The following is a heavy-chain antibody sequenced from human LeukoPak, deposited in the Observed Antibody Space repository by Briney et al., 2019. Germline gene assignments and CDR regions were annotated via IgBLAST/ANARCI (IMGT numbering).Heavy chain of an antibody. D-gene: IGHD2-15*01. CDR1: GYTFAGYY. CDR3: ARESPLLHDAFDI. V-gene: IGHV1-46*01. CDR2: INPSGGST. J-gene: IGHJ3*02. Sequence: ASVKVSCKASGYTFAGYYMHWVRQAPGQGLEWMGIINPSGGSTSYAQKFQGRVTMTRDTSTSTVYMELSSLRSEDTAVYYCARESPLLHDAFDIWGQGTMVTVSS.